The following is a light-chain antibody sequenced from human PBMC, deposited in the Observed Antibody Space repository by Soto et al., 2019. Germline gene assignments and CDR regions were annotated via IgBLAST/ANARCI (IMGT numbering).Light chain of an antibody. J-gene: IGKJ3*01. V-gene: IGKV3-20*01. Sequence: EIVLTQSPGTLSLSPGERATLSCRASQSVSSSYLAWYQQKPGQAPRLLIYGASSRATGIPDRFSGSGSGTDFTLTISRLEPEDFAMYYCQQYGSTPFTFGPGTKVDIK. CDR1: QSVSSSY. CDR2: GAS. CDR3: QQYGSTPFT.